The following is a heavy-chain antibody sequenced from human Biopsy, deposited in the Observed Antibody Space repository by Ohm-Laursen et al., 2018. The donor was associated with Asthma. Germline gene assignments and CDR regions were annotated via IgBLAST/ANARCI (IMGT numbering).Heavy chain of an antibody. D-gene: IGHD3-22*01. CDR3: VRGDSSNWSHYYFDY. CDR2: IYSGGTS. J-gene: IGHJ4*02. CDR1: GFAVSRDH. Sequence: SLRLSCAASGFAVSRDHMFWVRQAPGKGLEWVSVIYSGGTSHTADSVRGRFTISRDYSKNTLYLQMHSLRAEDTAAYYCVRGDSSNWSHYYFDYWGQGTLVTVSS. V-gene: IGHV3-53*01.